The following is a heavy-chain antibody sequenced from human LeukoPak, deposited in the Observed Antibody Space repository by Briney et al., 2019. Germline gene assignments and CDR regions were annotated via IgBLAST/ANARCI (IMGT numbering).Heavy chain of an antibody. J-gene: IGHJ5*02. D-gene: IGHD6-13*01. CDR2: ISGSGGST. CDR3: ARGKEYSSSWFGFVRSNWFDP. Sequence: GGSLRLSCAASGFTFSSYAMSWVRQAPGKGLEWVSAISGSGGSTYYADSVKGRFTISRDNAKNSLYLQMNSLRAEDTAVYYCARGKEYSSSWFGFVRSNWFDPWGQGTLVTVSS. V-gene: IGHV3-23*01. CDR1: GFTFSSYA.